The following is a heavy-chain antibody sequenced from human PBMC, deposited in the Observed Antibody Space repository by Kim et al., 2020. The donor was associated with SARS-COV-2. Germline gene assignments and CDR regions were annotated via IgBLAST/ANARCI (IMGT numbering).Heavy chain of an antibody. D-gene: IGHD3-10*01. V-gene: IGHV3-48*02. CDR1: GFTFSYYS. CDR3: ARDQGEVWFGEPYYHYGMDV. CDR2: ISRTSNTI. Sequence: GGSLRLSCSASGFTFSYYSINWVRQAPGKGLEWVSYISRTSNTIEYADSVKGRFTISRDNAKNSLYLQMTSLRDEDTAVYYCARDQGEVWFGEPYYHYGMDVWGQGTTVTVSS. J-gene: IGHJ6*02.